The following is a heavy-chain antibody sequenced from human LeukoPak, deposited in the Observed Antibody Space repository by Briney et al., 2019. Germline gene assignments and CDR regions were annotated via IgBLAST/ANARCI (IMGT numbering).Heavy chain of an antibody. Sequence: RPGGSLRLSCAASGFTFDDYGMSWVRQAPGKGLEWVSGINWNGGSTGYADSMKGRFTISRDNAKNSLYLQMDSLRAEDTALYYCARGLSYCGGDCYYYFDYWGQGTLVTVSS. J-gene: IGHJ4*02. CDR2: INWNGGST. D-gene: IGHD2-21*01. V-gene: IGHV3-20*04. CDR1: GFTFDDYG. CDR3: ARGLSYCGGDCYYYFDY.